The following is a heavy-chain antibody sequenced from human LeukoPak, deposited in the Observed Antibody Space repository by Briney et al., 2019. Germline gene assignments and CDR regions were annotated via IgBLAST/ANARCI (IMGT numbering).Heavy chain of an antibody. CDR3: ARESIVVVVAATWWFDP. Sequence: SETLSLTCTVSGGSISSYYWSWIRQPAGKGLEWIGRIYTSGSTNYNPSLKSRVTMSVDTSKNQFSLKLSSVTAADTAVYYCARESIVVVVAATWWFDPWGQGTLVTVSS. D-gene: IGHD2-15*01. V-gene: IGHV4-4*07. CDR2: IYTSGST. J-gene: IGHJ5*02. CDR1: GGSISSYY.